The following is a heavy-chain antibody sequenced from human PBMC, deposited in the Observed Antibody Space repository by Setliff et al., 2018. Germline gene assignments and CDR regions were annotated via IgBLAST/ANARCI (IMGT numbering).Heavy chain of an antibody. CDR1: GASITSYY. D-gene: IGHD2-15*01. CDR3: ARHKTRWQPFDP. V-gene: IGHV4-59*08. Sequence: PSETLSLTCSVSGASITSYYWSWIRQPPGKGLEWIAYIHNNGRIKYNPALKSRVTISLDTSKNQFSLNLNSATAADTAVYYCARHKTRWQPFDPWGQGTLVTVSS. J-gene: IGHJ5*02. CDR2: IHNNGRI.